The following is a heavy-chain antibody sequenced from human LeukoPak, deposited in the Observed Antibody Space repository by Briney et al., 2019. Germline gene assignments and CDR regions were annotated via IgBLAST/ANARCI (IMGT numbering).Heavy chain of an antibody. J-gene: IGHJ5*02. D-gene: IGHD3-10*01. CDR2: VNYSGST. V-gene: IGHV4-30-4*01. Sequence: PSETLSLTCSVSAGSISSDNYQWSWVRQPPGKGLEWIGYVNYSGSTYYNPSLKSRVTISVDTSNNQFSLRLSSVTAADTAVYYWARFGSGSTWFDPGGQGTLVTVSP. CDR3: ARFGSGSTWFDP. CDR1: AGSISSDNYQ.